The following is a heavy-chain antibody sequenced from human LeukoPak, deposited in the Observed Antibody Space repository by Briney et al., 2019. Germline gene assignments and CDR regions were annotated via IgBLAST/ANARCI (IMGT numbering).Heavy chain of an antibody. V-gene: IGHV3-15*01. CDR2: IKSKGDGETI. J-gene: IGHJ4*02. D-gene: IGHD3-10*01. Sequence: GGPLRLSCAASGFTFTNAWISWVRQAPRKGLEWVGRIKSKGDGETIDNAAPVKGRFTMSRDGSKATLYLQMNSLKAEDTAVYYCTTDLGLTMIRGVIVYWGQGALVTVSS. CDR1: GFTFTNAW. CDR3: TTDLGLTMIRGVIVY.